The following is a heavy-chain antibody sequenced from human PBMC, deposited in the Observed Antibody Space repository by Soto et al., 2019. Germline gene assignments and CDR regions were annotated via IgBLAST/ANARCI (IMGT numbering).Heavy chain of an antibody. CDR2: IYYNGST. Sequence: QVQVQESGPGLVKPSDTLSLTCTVSGGSVSSRSYFWGWIRQPPGKGLEWIGTIYYNGSTYYNPSPTGRVTLPVDTSTNQFSLKLSSGTGSDTAIYYCARQRVVPATPTNWFDPWGQGTLVTVSS. V-gene: IGHV4-39*01. CDR1: GGSVSSRSYF. J-gene: IGHJ5*02. CDR3: ARQRVVPATPTNWFDP. D-gene: IGHD2-15*01.